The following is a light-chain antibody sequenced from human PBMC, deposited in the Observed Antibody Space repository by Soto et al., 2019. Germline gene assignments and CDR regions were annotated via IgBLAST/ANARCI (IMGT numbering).Light chain of an antibody. Sequence: DIVMTQSPDSLAVSLGERATINCKSSQSVLYSSNNKNYLAWYQQKPGQPPKLLIYWASTRESGVPDRCSGSGSGTDLTITISSLQAEDVAVYYCQQYYSTPFTFGPGTKVDIK. CDR1: QSVLYSSNNKNY. V-gene: IGKV4-1*01. J-gene: IGKJ3*01. CDR2: WAS. CDR3: QQYYSTPFT.